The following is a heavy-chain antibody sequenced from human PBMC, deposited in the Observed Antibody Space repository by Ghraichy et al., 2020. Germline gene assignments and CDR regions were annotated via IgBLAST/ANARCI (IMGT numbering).Heavy chain of an antibody. CDR2: ITSGSRYV. J-gene: IGHJ6*02. CDR3: ARDRDSGILTDSTTYGMDD. Sequence: GGSLRLSCVASGFTFSNYSMNWVRQAPGKGLEWVSSITSGSRYVYYADSVKGRFTISRDNAKNSLYLQMNSLRAEDTAVYYCARDRDSGILTDSTTYGMDDWGQGTTVTVSS. D-gene: IGHD3-9*01. CDR1: GFTFSNYS. V-gene: IGHV3-21*01.